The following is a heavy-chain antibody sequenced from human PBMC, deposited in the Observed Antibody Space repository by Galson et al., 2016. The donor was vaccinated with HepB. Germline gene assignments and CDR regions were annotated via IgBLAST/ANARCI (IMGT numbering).Heavy chain of an antibody. CDR2: TSGSSSYI. CDR1: GFTFSPYS. Sequence: SLRLSCAASGFTFSPYSMNWVRQAPGKGLEWVASTSGSSSYIYYADSVKGRFTISRDNARNSLYLQMNSLRAEYTAVYYCARDLFDGMDVWGQGTTVTVSS. V-gene: IGHV3-21*01. CDR3: ARDLFDGMDV. J-gene: IGHJ6*02.